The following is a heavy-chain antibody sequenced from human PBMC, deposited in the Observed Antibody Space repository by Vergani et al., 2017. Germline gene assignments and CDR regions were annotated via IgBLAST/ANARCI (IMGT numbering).Heavy chain of an antibody. V-gene: IGHV4-4*09. CDR3: AREVGGYSYGYSETGDY. CDR1: GGSISSYY. J-gene: IGHJ4*02. D-gene: IGHD5-18*01. CDR2: IYTSGST. Sequence: QVQLQESGPGLVKPSETLSLTCTVSGGSISSYYWSWIRQPPGKGLEWIWYIYTSGSTYYNPSLKSRVTISVDTSKNQFSLKLSSVTAADTAVYYCAREVGGYSYGYSETGDYWGQGSLVTVSS.